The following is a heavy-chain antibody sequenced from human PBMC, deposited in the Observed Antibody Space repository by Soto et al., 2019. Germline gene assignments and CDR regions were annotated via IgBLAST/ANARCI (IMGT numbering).Heavy chain of an antibody. CDR1: GFTFSSYS. D-gene: IGHD5-18*01. V-gene: IGHV3-48*02. CDR2: ISSSSRTT. Sequence: GGSLRLSCAASGFTFSSYSMNWVRQAPGKGLEWVSYISSSSRTTYYADSVKGRFTISRDNAKNSLYLQMNSLRDEDTAVYYCATESVDTAMGHRIGMDVWGQGTTVTVSS. J-gene: IGHJ6*02. CDR3: ATESVDTAMGHRIGMDV.